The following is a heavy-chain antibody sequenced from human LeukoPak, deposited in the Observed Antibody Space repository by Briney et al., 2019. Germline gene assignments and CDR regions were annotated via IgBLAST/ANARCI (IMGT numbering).Heavy chain of an antibody. CDR2: IYHSGST. D-gene: IGHD4-17*01. J-gene: IGHJ5*02. Sequence: SETLSLTCAVSGYSISSGYYWGRIRQPPGKGLEWIGSIYHSGSTYDNPSLKSRVTISVDTSKNQFSLKLSSVTAADTAVYYCARDRSDYGFSWFDPWGQGTLVTVSS. CDR3: ARDRSDYGFSWFDP. CDR1: GYSISSGYY. V-gene: IGHV4-38-2*02.